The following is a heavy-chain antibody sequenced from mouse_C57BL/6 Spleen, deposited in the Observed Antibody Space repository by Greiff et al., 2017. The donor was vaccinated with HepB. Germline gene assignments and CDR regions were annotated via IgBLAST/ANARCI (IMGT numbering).Heavy chain of an antibody. CDR2: IRSKSSNYAT. D-gene: IGHD2-5*01. CDR3: VREEENYSNSYYFDY. CDR1: GFTFNTYA. V-gene: IGHV10-3*01. Sequence: EVQLVESGGGLVQPKGSLKLSCAASGFTFNTYAMHWVRQAPGKGLEWVARIRSKSSNYATYYADSVKDRFTISRDDSQSMLYLQMNNLKTEDTAMYYCVREEENYSNSYYFDYWGQGTTLTVSS. J-gene: IGHJ2*01.